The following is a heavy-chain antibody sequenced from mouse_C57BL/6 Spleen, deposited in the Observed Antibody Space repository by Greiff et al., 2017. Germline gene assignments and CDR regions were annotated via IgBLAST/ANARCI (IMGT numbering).Heavy chain of an antibody. V-gene: IGHV1-4*01. CDR1: GYTFTSYT. J-gene: IGHJ2*01. CDR3: ARGGGYFDY. CDR2: INPSSGYP. Sequence: QVQLQQSGAELARPGASVKMSCKASGYTFTSYTMHWVKQRPGQGLEWIGYINPSSGYPKYNQKFKDKATLTADKSSSTAYLHMSSLTSEDSAVYYCARGGGYFDYWGQGTTLTVSS.